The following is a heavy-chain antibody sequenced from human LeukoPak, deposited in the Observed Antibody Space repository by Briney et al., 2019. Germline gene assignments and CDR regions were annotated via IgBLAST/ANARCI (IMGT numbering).Heavy chain of an antibody. D-gene: IGHD2-2*02. Sequence: ASVKVSCKASGYTFTGYYMHWVRQAPGQGLEWMGWINPNSGGANYAQKFQGRVTMTRDTSISTAYMELSRLRSDDTAVYYCARDIVVVPAAILGDNWFDPWGQGTLVTVSS. J-gene: IGHJ5*02. CDR2: INPNSGGA. CDR3: ARDIVVVPAAILGDNWFDP. V-gene: IGHV1-2*02. CDR1: GYTFTGYY.